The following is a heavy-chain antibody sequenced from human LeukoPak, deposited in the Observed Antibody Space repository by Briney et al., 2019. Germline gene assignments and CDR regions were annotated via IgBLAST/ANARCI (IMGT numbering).Heavy chain of an antibody. J-gene: IGHJ4*01. CDR2: IGPSGTAI. Sequence: GGSLRPSCAASGFTFSSYAMNWVRQAPGRGLEWVSYIGPSGTAIFYADSVKGRFTISRDNAKNTLYLQMNSLRAEDTAVYYCARGYKEDGGNIDYWGQGTLVTVSS. V-gene: IGHV3-48*03. CDR1: GFTFSSYA. CDR3: ARGYKEDGGNIDY. D-gene: IGHD4-23*01.